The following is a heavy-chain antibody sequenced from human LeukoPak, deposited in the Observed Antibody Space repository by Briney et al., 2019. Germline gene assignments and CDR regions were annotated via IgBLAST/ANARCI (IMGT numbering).Heavy chain of an antibody. Sequence: SETLSLTCTVSGDSIRSYYWSWIRQPPGKGLEWIGYIYSSGSTNYNPSLKNRVTISVDTSKNQFSLKLSSVTAADTAVYYCARHSTDYYDSSGYYLRWFDPWGQGTLVTVSS. V-gene: IGHV4-59*08. D-gene: IGHD3-22*01. CDR3: ARHSTDYYDSSGYYLRWFDP. CDR1: GDSIRSYY. J-gene: IGHJ5*02. CDR2: IYSSGST.